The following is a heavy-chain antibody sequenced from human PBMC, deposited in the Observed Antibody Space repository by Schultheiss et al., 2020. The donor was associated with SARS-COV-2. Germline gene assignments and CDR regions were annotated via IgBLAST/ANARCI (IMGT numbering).Heavy chain of an antibody. D-gene: IGHD6-19*01. CDR1: GGSISSSSYY. J-gene: IGHJ4*02. Sequence: SQTLSFTCTVSGGSISSSSYYWGWIRQPPGKGPEWIGSVHHSGRTYYNPSLKSRVTISVDTSKNQFSLKLSSVTAADTAVYYCASPIAVAGGFDYWGQGTLVTVSS. CDR2: VHHSGRT. V-gene: IGHV4-39*07. CDR3: ASPIAVAGGFDY.